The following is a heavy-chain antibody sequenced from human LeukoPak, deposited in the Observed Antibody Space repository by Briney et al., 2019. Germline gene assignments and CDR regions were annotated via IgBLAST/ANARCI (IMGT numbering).Heavy chain of an antibody. CDR2: ISSNGGST. V-gene: IGHV3-64*01. J-gene: IGHJ3*02. D-gene: IGHD3-10*01. Sequence: PGGSLRLSCAASGFTFSSYAMHWVRQAPGKGLEYVSAISSNGGSTYYANSVKGGFTISRDNSKNTLYLQMGSLRAEDMAVYYCARGEWFGEKTFDIWGQGTMVTVSS. CDR1: GFTFSSYA. CDR3: ARGEWFGEKTFDI.